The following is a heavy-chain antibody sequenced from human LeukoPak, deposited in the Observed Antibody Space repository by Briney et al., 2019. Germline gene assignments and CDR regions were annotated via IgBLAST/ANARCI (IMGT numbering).Heavy chain of an antibody. CDR3: AVQWLVPGGWFDP. J-gene: IGHJ5*02. Sequence: SETLSLTCTVSGGSISSYYWSWIRQPPGKGLDWIGYIYYSGSTNYNPSLKSRVTISVDTSKNQFSLKLSSVTAADTAVYYCAVQWLVPGGWFDPWGQGTLVTVSS. V-gene: IGHV4-59*01. CDR2: IYYSGST. D-gene: IGHD6-19*01. CDR1: GGSISSYY.